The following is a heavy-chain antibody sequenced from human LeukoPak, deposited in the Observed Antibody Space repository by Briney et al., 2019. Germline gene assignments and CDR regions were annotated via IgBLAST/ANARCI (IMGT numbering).Heavy chain of an antibody. D-gene: IGHD6-19*01. J-gene: IGHJ3*02. CDR2: IYCSGST. V-gene: IGHV4-59*12. Sequence: SETLSLARAVSGGSISTYYWNWIRQPPGKGLEWIGSIYCSGSTYYNPSLKSRVTISVDRSKNQFSLKVSSVTAADTAVYYCARDAYQWLADAFDIWGQGIMVTVSS. CDR1: GGSISTYY. CDR3: ARDAYQWLADAFDI.